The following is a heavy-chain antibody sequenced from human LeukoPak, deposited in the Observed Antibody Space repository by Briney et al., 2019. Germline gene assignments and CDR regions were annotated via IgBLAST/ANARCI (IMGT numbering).Heavy chain of an antibody. J-gene: IGHJ4*02. CDR2: IFGSGGSP. D-gene: IGHD5-18*01. V-gene: IGHV3-23*01. Sequence: AGSLRLSCEASGFTFGSFAMYWVRQAPGKGLDWIAGIFGSGGSPHYADSVKGRFTISRDNSKNTVYLQINSLRAEDTAVYYCGKTTAGYSSGQKPAWPVDYWGQGTLVTVSP. CDR3: GKTTAGYSSGQKPAWPVDY. CDR1: GFTFGSFA.